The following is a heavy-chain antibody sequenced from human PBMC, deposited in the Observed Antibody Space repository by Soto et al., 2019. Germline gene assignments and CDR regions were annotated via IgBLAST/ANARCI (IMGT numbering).Heavy chain of an antibody. V-gene: IGHV4-4*07. CDR2: IYTSGST. Sequence: SETLSLTCTVSGGSISSYYWSWIRQPAGKGLEWIGRIYTSGSTNYNPSLKSRVTMSVDTSKNQFSLKLSSVTAADTAVYYCARDGVAAATQILYYYYGMDVWGQGTTVTVS. CDR3: ARDGVAAATQILYYYYGMDV. J-gene: IGHJ6*02. D-gene: IGHD6-13*01. CDR1: GGSISSYY.